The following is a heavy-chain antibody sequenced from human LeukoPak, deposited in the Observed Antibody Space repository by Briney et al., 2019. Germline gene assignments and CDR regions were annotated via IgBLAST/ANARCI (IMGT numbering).Heavy chain of an antibody. J-gene: IGHJ4*02. D-gene: IGHD3-22*01. CDR2: ISPGSDYI. CDR1: GFTFNDHA. CDR3: ARVADFFDSNGYHEIFDY. V-gene: IGHV3-21*01. Sequence: GGSLRLSCAASGFTFNDHAMAWVRQAPGKGLEWLSSISPGSDYITYADSFKGRFTISRDNAKTSVYLQMNSLRVDDTAVYFCARVADFFDSNGYHEIFDYWGQGTLVTVSS.